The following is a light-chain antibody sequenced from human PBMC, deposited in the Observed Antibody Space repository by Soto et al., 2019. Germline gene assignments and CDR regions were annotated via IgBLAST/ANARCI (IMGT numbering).Light chain of an antibody. CDR1: QSVSSN. CDR2: GAS. CDR3: QQYNNWPPLT. V-gene: IGKV3-15*01. J-gene: IGKJ4*01. Sequence: EIAMTQSPATLSVSPGERATLSCRASQSVSSNLAWYQQKPGQAPRLLIYGASTRATGIPARFSGSGSGTEFTLTISSLQSEDFAVYYCQQYNNWPPLTFGGGTKVEI.